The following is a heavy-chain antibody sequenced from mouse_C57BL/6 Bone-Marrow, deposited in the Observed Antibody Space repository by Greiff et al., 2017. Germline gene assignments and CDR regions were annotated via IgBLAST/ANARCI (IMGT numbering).Heavy chain of an antibody. J-gene: IGHJ3*01. Sequence: QVQLKESGPELVKPGASVKISCKASGYAFSSSWMNWVKQRPGKGLEWIGRIYPGDGDTNYNGKFKGKATLTADKSSSTAYMQLSSLTSEDSAVYFCERRNYDEGFAYWGQGTLVTVSA. CDR2: IYPGDGDT. CDR3: ERRNYDEGFAY. D-gene: IGHD2-4*01. CDR1: GYAFSSSW. V-gene: IGHV1-82*01.